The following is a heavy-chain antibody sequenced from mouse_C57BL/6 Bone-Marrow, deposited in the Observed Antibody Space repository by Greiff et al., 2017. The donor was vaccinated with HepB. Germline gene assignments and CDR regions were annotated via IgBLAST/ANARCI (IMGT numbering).Heavy chain of an antibody. CDR3: AREFPYYYGSSYDYAMDY. D-gene: IGHD1-1*01. J-gene: IGHJ4*01. Sequence: VQLQQPGAELVMPGASVKLSCKASGYTFTSYWMHWVKQRPGQGLEWIGEIDPSDSYTNYNQKFKGKSTLTVDKSSSPAYMQLSSLTSEDSAVYYCAREFPYYYGSSYDYAMDYWGQGTSVTVSS. V-gene: IGHV1-69*01. CDR1: GYTFTSYW. CDR2: IDPSDSYT.